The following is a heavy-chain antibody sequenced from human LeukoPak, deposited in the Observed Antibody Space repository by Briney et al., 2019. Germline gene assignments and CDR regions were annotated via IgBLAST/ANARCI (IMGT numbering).Heavy chain of an antibody. V-gene: IGHV4-39*07. J-gene: IGHJ4*02. CDR1: GGSISSSSYY. CDR3: ATRPTYCSGGSCYRYFDY. Sequence: SETLSLTCTVSGGSISSSSYYWGWIRQPPGKGLEWIGSIYYSGSTYYNPSLKSRVTISVDTSKNQFSLKLSSVTAADTAVYYCATRPTYCSGGSCYRYFDYWGQGTLVTVSS. D-gene: IGHD2-15*01. CDR2: IYYSGST.